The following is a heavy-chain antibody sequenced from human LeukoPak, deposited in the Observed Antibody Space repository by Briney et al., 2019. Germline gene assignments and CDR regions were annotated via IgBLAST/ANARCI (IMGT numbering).Heavy chain of an antibody. CDR3: AKDRGGDTADYYFDY. D-gene: IGHD5-18*01. CDR2: ISWNSGSI. V-gene: IGHV3-9*01. J-gene: IGHJ4*02. Sequence: GGSLRLSCAASGFTFDDYAMHWVRQAPGKGLEWVSGISWNSGSIDYADSVKGRFTISRDNAKNSLYLRMNSLRAEDTALYYCAKDRGGDTADYYFDYWGQGTLVTVSS. CDR1: GFTFDDYA.